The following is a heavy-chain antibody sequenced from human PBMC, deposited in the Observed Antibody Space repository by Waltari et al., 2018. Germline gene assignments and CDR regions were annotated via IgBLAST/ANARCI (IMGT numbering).Heavy chain of an antibody. D-gene: IGHD2-2*02. CDR1: GYSISSGYY. CDR3: ARRRVTGPIPGYFDY. Sequence: QVQLQESGPGLVKPSETLSLTCAVPGYSISSGYYWGWNRQPPGKGLEWIGSIYHSGSTYYNPSLKSRVTISVDTSKNQFSLKLSSVTAADTAVYYCARRRVTGPIPGYFDYWGQGTLVTVSS. J-gene: IGHJ4*02. V-gene: IGHV4-38-2*01. CDR2: IYHSGST.